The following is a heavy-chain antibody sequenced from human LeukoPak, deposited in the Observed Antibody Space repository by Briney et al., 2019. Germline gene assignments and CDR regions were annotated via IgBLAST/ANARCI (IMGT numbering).Heavy chain of an antibody. J-gene: IGHJ4*02. V-gene: IGHV3-9*01. Sequence: GGSLRLSCAASGLTFDDYAMHWVRQAPGKGLEWVSGISWNSGSIGYADSVKGRFTISRDNAKNSLYLQMNSLRAEDTALYYCAKVPLIYDSSGNYFDYWGQGTLVTVSS. CDR3: AKVPLIYDSSGNYFDY. CDR1: GLTFDDYA. CDR2: ISWNSGSI. D-gene: IGHD3-22*01.